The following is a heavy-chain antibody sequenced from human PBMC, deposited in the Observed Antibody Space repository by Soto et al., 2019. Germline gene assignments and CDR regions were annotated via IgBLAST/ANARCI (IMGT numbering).Heavy chain of an antibody. CDR3: ATQTISHTWGV. J-gene: IGHJ6*02. D-gene: IGHD3-16*01. CDR2: LSREGNR. V-gene: IGHV4-4*02. Sequence: QEQPQESGPGLVKPSETLSLTCTVSGAPITTTKWWAWVRLPPGKALEWIGELSREGNRNSNPSPEXRFIMSLDQSKNHFSLTLTSVTAADTAIYYCATQTISHTWGVWGRGTSVTVSS. CDR1: GAPITTTKW.